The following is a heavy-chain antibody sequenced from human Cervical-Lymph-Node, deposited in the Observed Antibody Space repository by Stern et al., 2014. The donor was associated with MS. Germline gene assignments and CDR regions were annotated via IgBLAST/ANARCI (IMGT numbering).Heavy chain of an antibody. Sequence: QVQLVQSGAEVKKPGSSVKVSCKASGGTFSSYGISWVRQAPGQGLEWMGGIIPIFCTANYAQKFQGRVTITADESTSTAYMELSSLRSEDTAVYYCARTDKYCSSASCSGNWFDPWGQGTLVTVSS. CDR2: IIPIFCTA. V-gene: IGHV1-69*01. CDR1: GGTFSSYG. CDR3: ARTDKYCSSASCSGNWFDP. D-gene: IGHD2-2*01. J-gene: IGHJ5*02.